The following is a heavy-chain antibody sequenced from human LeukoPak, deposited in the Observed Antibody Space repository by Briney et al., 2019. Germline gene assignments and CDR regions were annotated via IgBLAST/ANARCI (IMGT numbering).Heavy chain of an antibody. V-gene: IGHV3-9*01. J-gene: IGHJ4*02. CDR1: GFTFDDYA. Sequence: PGGSLRLSCAASGFTFDDYAMHWVRQAPGKGLEWVSGISWNSGSIGYADSVKGRFTISRDNAKNSLYLQMNSLRAEDTALYYCAKDKGFSSSWYGDRGAWEYYFDYWGQGTLVTVSS. CDR3: AKDKGFSSSWYGDRGAWEYYFDY. CDR2: ISWNSGSI. D-gene: IGHD6-13*01.